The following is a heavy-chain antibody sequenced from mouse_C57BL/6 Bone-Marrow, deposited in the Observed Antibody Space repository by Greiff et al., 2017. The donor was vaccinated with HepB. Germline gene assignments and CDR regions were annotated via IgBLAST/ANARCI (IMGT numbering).Heavy chain of an antibody. CDR3: AREDGALGRYAMDY. CDR2: IDPSDSYT. V-gene: IGHV1-50*01. J-gene: IGHJ4*01. Sequence: QVQLQQSGAELVKPGASVKLSCKASGYTFTSYWMQWVKQRPGQGLEWIGEIDPSDSYTNYNQKFKGKATLTVDTSSSTAYMQLSSLTSEDSAVYYCAREDGALGRYAMDYWGQGTSVTVSS. CDR1: GYTFTSYW.